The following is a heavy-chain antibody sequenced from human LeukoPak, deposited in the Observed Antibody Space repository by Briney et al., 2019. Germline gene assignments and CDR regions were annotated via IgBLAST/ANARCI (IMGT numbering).Heavy chain of an antibody. V-gene: IGHV3-48*01. J-gene: IGHJ6*03. CDR2: ISSSSSTI. CDR3: ARSSNYYYYYYYMDV. Sequence: TGGSLRLSCAASGFTFSSYSMNWVRQAPGKGLEGVSYISSSSSTIYYADSVKGRFTISRDNAKNSLYLQMNSLRAEDTAVYYCARSSNYYYYYYYMDVWGKGTTVTVSS. CDR1: GFTFSSYS. D-gene: IGHD4/OR15-4a*01.